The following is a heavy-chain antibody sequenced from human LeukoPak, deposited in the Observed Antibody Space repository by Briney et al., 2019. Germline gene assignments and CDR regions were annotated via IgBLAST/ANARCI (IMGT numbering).Heavy chain of an antibody. CDR3: ARSPPLRGATAFDY. Sequence: PGGSLRLSCAASGFTVSSYYMSWVRQAPGQGLAWVSVIYSGGSTYYADSVRGRFTISRDNSKNTLYLQMNSLRVEDTALYYCARSPPLRGATAFDYWGQGSLVTVSS. CDR1: GFTVSSYY. D-gene: IGHD1-26*01. CDR2: IYSGGST. V-gene: IGHV3-66*01. J-gene: IGHJ4*02.